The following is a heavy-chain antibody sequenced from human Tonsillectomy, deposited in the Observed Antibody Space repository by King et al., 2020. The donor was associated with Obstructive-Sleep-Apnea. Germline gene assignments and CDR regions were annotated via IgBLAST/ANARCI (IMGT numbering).Heavy chain of an antibody. CDR3: ARSLATVTTAPFDY. Sequence: VQLVESGAEVKKPGASVTVSCKASGYSFSIYGITWVRQAPGHGLEWMGWISGYNGNTNYAQKLQGRVTMTTDTSTSTAYMELRSLRADDTAVYYCARSLATVTTAPFDYWGQGTLVTVSS. V-gene: IGHV1-18*01. D-gene: IGHD4-17*01. CDR1: GYSFSIYG. CDR2: ISGYNGNT. J-gene: IGHJ4*02.